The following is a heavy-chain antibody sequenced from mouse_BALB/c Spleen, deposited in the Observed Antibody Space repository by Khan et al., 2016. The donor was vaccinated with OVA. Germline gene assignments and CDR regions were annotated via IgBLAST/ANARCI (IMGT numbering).Heavy chain of an antibody. CDR3: ARIYGSDFDY. CDR2: INPHIGET. CDR1: GYSFTGYF. Sequence: EVQLQESGPELVKPGASVKISCKASGYSFTGYFMNWVMKSHGKSLEWIGRINPHIGETFSNKKFKEKATLTVDESSSKAHMELRSLASEDSAVYYCARIYGSDFDYWGQGTTLTVSS. J-gene: IGHJ2*01. D-gene: IGHD1-1*01. V-gene: IGHV1-20*02.